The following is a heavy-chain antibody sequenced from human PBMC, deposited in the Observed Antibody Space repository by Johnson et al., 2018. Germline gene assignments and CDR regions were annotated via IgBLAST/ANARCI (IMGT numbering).Heavy chain of an antibody. CDR1: GFVFSGFA. Sequence: QVQLVESGGGVVQPGRSLRLCCAASGFVFSGFAMHWVRRPPGKGLEWVAIIWYDGSQKYYAAFVKGRLTISRDNSKNVVYLDMSSLRVDDTAVYLCAGEGNGDHGMDGWGQGTTVSVSS. CDR3: AGEGNGDHGMDG. CDR2: IWYDGSQK. J-gene: IGHJ6*02. V-gene: IGHV3-33*01.